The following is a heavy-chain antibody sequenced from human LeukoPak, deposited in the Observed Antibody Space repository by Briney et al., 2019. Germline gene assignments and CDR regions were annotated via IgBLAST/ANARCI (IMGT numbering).Heavy chain of an antibody. CDR1: GFTFSSHW. Sequence: GGSLRLSCAASGFTFSSHWMTWVRQAPGKGLEWVANINQDGSQKYYVDSVMGRFTISRDNAKNSLYLQLNNLRAEDTAVYYCARSAYHFDYWGQGIPVTASS. CDR2: INQDGSQK. J-gene: IGHJ4*02. CDR3: ARSAYHFDY. V-gene: IGHV3-7*01.